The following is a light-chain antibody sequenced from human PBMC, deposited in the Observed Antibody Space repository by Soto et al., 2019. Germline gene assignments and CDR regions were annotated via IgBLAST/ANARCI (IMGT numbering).Light chain of an antibody. J-gene: IGLJ2*01. CDR1: SANIGAGYD. CDR3: QSYDSSLSNSV. Sequence: QSVLTQPPSVSGAQGQRVTISCTGSSANIGAGYDVHWYQQLPGTAPKLLIYGNNNRPSGVPDRFSGSKSGTSASLAITGLQADDEADYDCQSYDSSLSNSVFGGGTKLTVL. V-gene: IGLV1-40*01. CDR2: GNN.